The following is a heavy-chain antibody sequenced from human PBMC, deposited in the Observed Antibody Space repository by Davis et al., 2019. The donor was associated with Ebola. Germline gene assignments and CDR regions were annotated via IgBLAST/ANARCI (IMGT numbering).Heavy chain of an antibody. D-gene: IGHD4-17*01. V-gene: IGHV3-30-3*01. CDR2: ISYDGSNK. Sequence: GGSLRLSCAASGFTFSSYAMHWVRQAPGKGLEWVAVISYDGSNKYYADSVKGRFTISRDNSKNTVYLQMHSLRVEDTAIYYCAKDNYAVTIMVGAFDIWGQGTVVTVSS. J-gene: IGHJ3*02. CDR1: GFTFSSYA. CDR3: AKDNYAVTIMVGAFDI.